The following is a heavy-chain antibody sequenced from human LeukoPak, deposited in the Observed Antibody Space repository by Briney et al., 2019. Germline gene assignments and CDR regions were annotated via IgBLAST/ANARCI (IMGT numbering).Heavy chain of an antibody. V-gene: IGHV3-21*01. CDR3: ARDLADYSDY. CDR2: ISTSGTYI. CDR1: GFTFSTYS. Sequence: GGSLRLSCAASGFTFSTYSMNWVRQAPGKGLEWVSPISTSGTYIYYADSLKGRFTISRDNAKNSLYLQMHSLRAEDTAVYYCARDLADYSDYWGQGTLVTVSS. J-gene: IGHJ4*02. D-gene: IGHD2-21*01.